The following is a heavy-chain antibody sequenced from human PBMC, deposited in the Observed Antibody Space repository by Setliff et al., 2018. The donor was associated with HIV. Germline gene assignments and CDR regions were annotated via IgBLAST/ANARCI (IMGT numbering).Heavy chain of an antibody. Sequence: ASETLSLTCTVSGDSITSGHFYWGWIRQAPGKGLEWIGNILDGRVTFFNPSLRGRVIISVDASKNQVSLNLRSVTAADSAVYHCCRPHSGRGGGAYFDPWGQGILVTVSS. V-gene: IGHV4-39*01. CDR1: GDSITSGHFY. D-gene: IGHD3-16*01. CDR2: ILDGRVT. J-gene: IGHJ5*02. CDR3: CRPHSGRGGGAYFDP.